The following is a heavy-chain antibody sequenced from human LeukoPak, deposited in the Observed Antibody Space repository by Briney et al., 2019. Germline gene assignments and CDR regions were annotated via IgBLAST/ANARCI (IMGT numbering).Heavy chain of an antibody. V-gene: IGHV3-48*03. CDR1: GFTFSSYE. CDR2: ISSSGSTI. J-gene: IGHJ4*02. D-gene: IGHD3-10*01. CDR3: ARGSRITQY. Sequence: PGGSLRLSCAASGFTFSSYEMNWVRQALGKGLEWVSYISSSGSTIYYADSVKGRFTISRDNAKNSLYLQMNSLRAEDTAVYYCARGSRITQYWGQGTLVTVSS.